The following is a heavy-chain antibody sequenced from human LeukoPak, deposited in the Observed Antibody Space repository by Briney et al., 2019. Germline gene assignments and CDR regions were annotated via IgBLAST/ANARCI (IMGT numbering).Heavy chain of an antibody. J-gene: IGHJ4*02. Sequence: PGGSLRLSCAASGFSFSNYPMQWVRQAPGKGLEWVATISYDGSSRHSAASVKGRFTISRDNSKNTLSLQMNSLRVEDTAMYYCASPPGRPNGDWGQGTLVTVSS. CDR2: ISYDGSSR. V-gene: IGHV3-30*04. CDR3: ASPPGRPNGD. CDR1: GFSFSNYP. D-gene: IGHD7-27*01.